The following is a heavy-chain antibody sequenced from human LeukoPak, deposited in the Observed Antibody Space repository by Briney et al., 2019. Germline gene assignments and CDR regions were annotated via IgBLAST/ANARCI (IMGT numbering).Heavy chain of an antibody. CDR1: GYTLTGYY. V-gene: IGHV1-2*06. D-gene: IGHD6-19*01. Sequence: GASVKVSCKASGYTLTGYYMHWVRQAPGQGLEWMGRINPNSGGTNYAQKFQSRVTMTRDTSISTAYMELSRLRSDDKAVYYCARDGPEYSSGWYVDYWGQGTLVTVSS. CDR3: ARDGPEYSSGWYVDY. CDR2: INPNSGGT. J-gene: IGHJ4*02.